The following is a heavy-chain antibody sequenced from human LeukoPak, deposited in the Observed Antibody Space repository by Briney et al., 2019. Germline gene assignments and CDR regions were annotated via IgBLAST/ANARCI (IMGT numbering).Heavy chain of an antibody. Sequence: ASVKVSCKASGYTFTSYAMHWVRQAPGQRLEWMGWINAGNGNTKYPQKFQGRVTITRDTSASTAYMELSSLRSEDTAVYYCARDRLACSSTSCYGDWFDPWGQGTLVTVSS. CDR2: INAGNGNT. CDR3: ARDRLACSSTSCYGDWFDP. D-gene: IGHD2-2*01. V-gene: IGHV1-3*01. CDR1: GYTFTSYA. J-gene: IGHJ5*02.